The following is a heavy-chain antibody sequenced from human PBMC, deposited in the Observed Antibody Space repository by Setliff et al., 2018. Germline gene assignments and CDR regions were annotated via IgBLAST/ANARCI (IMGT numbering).Heavy chain of an antibody. Sequence: PGGSLRLSCAASGFTFSSYWMHWVRQAPGKGLEWISGISWNSGSIGYADSVKGRFTISRDTAKNSLYLQRNSLRAEDMALYYCAKGGPVPYYYGMDVWGQGTTVTVSS. CDR3: AKGGPVPYYYGMDV. D-gene: IGHD2-2*01. J-gene: IGHJ6*02. CDR1: GFTFSSYW. V-gene: IGHV3-9*03. CDR2: ISWNSGSI.